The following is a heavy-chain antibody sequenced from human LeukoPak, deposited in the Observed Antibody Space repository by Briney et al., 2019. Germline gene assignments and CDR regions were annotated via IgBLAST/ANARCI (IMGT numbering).Heavy chain of an antibody. Sequence: SVKVSCKASGGTFSSYAISWVRQAPGQGLEWMGRIIPILGIANYAQKFQGRVTITADKSTSTAYMELSSLRSEDTAEYYCARGFAFDIWGQGTMVTVSS. CDR3: ARGFAFDI. V-gene: IGHV1-69*04. D-gene: IGHD3-10*01. CDR2: IIPILGIA. CDR1: GGTFSSYA. J-gene: IGHJ3*02.